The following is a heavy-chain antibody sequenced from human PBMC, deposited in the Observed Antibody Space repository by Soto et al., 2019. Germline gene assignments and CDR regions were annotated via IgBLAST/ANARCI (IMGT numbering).Heavy chain of an antibody. V-gene: IGHV1-69*06. CDR1: GGTFSSYA. CDR3: ARGVRASHQGAFDI. CDR2: IIPIFGTA. Sequence: SVKVPCKASGGTFSSYAISWERQAPGQGLELMGGIIPIFGTANYAQKFQGRVTITADKSTSTAYMELSSLRSEDTAVYYCARGVRASHQGAFDIWGQGTMVTVSS. J-gene: IGHJ3*02.